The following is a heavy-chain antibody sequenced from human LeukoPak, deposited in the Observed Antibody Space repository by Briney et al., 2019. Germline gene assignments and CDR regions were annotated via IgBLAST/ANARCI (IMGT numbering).Heavy chain of an antibody. V-gene: IGHV4-59*08. CDR2: IYYSGST. CDR1: GGSISSYY. CDR3: ATLVSTRYYFDY. D-gene: IGHD5/OR15-5a*01. Sequence: SETLSLTCTVSGGSISSYYWSWIRQPPGKGLEWIGYIYYSGSTKYNPSLKSRVTISVDTSKNQFSLRLTSVTAADTAVYFCATLVSTRYYFDYWGQGTLVTVSS. J-gene: IGHJ4*02.